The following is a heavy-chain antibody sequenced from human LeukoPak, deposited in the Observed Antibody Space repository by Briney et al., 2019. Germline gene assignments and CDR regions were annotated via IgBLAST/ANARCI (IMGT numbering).Heavy chain of an antibody. V-gene: IGHV3-30*18. J-gene: IGHJ4*02. Sequence: GGSLRLSCAASGFTFISFAMHWVRQAPGKGLEWVSVISYDGSNKYYADSVKGRFTISRDNSKNTLYLQMNSLRAEDTAMYYCAKNSGSTALWGQGTLVTVSS. CDR1: GFTFISFA. CDR3: AKNSGSTAL. CDR2: ISYDGSNK. D-gene: IGHD1-26*01.